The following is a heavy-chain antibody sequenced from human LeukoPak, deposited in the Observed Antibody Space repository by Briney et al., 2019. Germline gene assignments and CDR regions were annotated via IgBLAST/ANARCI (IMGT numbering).Heavy chain of an antibody. CDR2: LLNDGVT. Sequence: SETLSLTCAVSGASVSGNYWSWIRQSPERGLEWIGHLLNDGVTDYNPSLKSRVTMSLDTSKNQVSLYLTSVTAADTAMYFCARSFSEKFYFESWGQGTLVTVSS. V-gene: IGHV4-4*09. CDR3: ARSFSEKFYFES. J-gene: IGHJ4*02. CDR1: GASVSGNY. D-gene: IGHD1-26*01.